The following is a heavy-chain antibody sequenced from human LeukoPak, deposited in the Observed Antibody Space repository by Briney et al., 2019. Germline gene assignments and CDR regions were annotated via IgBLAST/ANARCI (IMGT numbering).Heavy chain of an antibody. CDR3: ARLRGTGTAWFDP. Sequence: GGSLRLSCAASAFTVSSNYMIWVRQAPGKGLEWVSVLYSGGTTYYADSVKGRFTVSRDNSKNTLYLQMNSLRAEDTAVYYCARLRGTGTAWFDPWGQGTLVTVSS. V-gene: IGHV3-53*01. J-gene: IGHJ5*02. CDR2: LYSGGTT. D-gene: IGHD1-7*01. CDR1: AFTVSSNY.